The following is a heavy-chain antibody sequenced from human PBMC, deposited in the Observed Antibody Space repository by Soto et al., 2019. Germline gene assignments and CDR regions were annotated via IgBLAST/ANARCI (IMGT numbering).Heavy chain of an antibody. CDR1: GGSISSYY. CDR2: VSYTGST. V-gene: IGHV4-59*13. Sequence: QVQLQESGPGLVKPSETLPLTCTVSGGSISSYYWSWIRQPPGKGLEWIGYVSYTGSTYYNPPLQSRVTISLGTSMNRFSLKVASVTAADTAVYYCARLSVDLNDYWSLDPWGQGTLVTVSS. D-gene: IGHD1-1*01. J-gene: IGHJ5*02. CDR3: ARLSVDLNDYWSLDP.